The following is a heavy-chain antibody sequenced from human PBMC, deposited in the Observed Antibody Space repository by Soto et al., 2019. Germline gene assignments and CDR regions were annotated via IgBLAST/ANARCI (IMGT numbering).Heavy chain of an antibody. CDR3: ARESEDLTSNFDY. Sequence: XGPLQIPGAASVFPFTGYSINGVRQAPGKGLEWVSSISSTTNYIYYGDSMKGRFTISRDNAKNSLYLEMNSLRAEDTAVYYCARESEDLTSNFDYWGQGTLVTVSS. CDR2: ISSTTNYI. CDR1: VFPFTGYS. J-gene: IGHJ4*02. V-gene: IGHV3-21*06.